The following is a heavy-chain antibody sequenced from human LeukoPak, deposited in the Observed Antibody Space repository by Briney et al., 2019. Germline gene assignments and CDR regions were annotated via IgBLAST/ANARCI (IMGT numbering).Heavy chain of an antibody. Sequence: ASVKVSCKASGYTFTDYHMHWVRQAPGQGLEWMGWINPINGGTRYAQKFQGRVTMTRDTSISTAYMDPSSLRSDDAAVYYCLRFRVGTTTLEKDDYWGQGTLVTVSS. CDR3: LRFRVGTTTLEKDDY. D-gene: IGHD1-26*01. CDR1: GYTFTDYH. CDR2: INPINGGT. V-gene: IGHV1-2*02. J-gene: IGHJ4*02.